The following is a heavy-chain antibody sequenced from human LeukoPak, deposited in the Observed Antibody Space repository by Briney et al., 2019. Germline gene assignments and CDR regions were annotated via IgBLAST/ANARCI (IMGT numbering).Heavy chain of an antibody. CDR2: ISYDGSNK. D-gene: IGHD5-18*01. Sequence: PGGSLRLSCAASGFTFSSYAMSWVRQAPGKGLEWVAAISYDGSNKYYADSVRGRLTISRDNSKNTLYLQLNSLRPEDTAVYYCAKDLTTWIQLWLLGDWGQGTLVTVSS. V-gene: IGHV3-30*18. CDR1: GFTFSSYA. CDR3: AKDLTTWIQLWLLGD. J-gene: IGHJ4*02.